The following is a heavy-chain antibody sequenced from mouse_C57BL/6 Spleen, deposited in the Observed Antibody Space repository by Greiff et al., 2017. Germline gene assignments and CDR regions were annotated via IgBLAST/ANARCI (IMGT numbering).Heavy chain of an antibody. V-gene: IGHV1-62-2*01. CDR3: ARHEEGYYYGSSYALGY. D-gene: IGHD1-1*01. CDR1: GYTFTEYT. J-gene: IGHJ3*01. CDR2: FYPGSGSI. Sequence: QVQLQQPGAELVKPGASVKLSCKASGYTFTEYTIHWVKQRSGQGLEWIGWFYPGSGSIKYNEKFKDKATLTADKSSSTVYMELSRLTSEDSAVYFCARHEEGYYYGSSYALGYWGQGTLVTVSA.